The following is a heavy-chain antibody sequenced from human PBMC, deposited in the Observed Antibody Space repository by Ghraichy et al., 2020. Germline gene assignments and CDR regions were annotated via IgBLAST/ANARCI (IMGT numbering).Heavy chain of an antibody. J-gene: IGHJ3*02. Sequence: SETLSLTCTVSGGSISSYYWSWIRQPPGKGLEWIGYIYYSGSTNYNPSLKGRVTIAVDTSKNQFSLKLSSVTAADTAVYYCARDPLLGYCSGGSCYEGAFDIWGQGTMVTVSS. CDR1: GGSISSYY. V-gene: IGHV4-59*01. CDR2: IYYSGST. D-gene: IGHD2-15*01. CDR3: ARDPLLGYCSGGSCYEGAFDI.